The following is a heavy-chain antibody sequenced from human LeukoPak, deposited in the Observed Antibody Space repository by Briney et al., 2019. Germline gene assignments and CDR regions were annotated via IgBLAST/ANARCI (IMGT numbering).Heavy chain of an antibody. V-gene: IGHV4-59*08. Sequence: PSETLSLTCTVSGGSISSYYWSWIRQPPGKGLEWIGYIYYSGSTNYNPSLKSRVTISVDTSRNQFSLKLSSVTAADTAVYYCARHSGSGSSPQDYWGQGTLVTVSS. CDR1: GGSISSYY. CDR3: ARHSGSGSSPQDY. CDR2: IYYSGST. D-gene: IGHD3-10*01. J-gene: IGHJ4*02.